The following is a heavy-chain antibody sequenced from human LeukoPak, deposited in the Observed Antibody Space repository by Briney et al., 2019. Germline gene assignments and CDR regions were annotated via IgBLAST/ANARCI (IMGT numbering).Heavy chain of an antibody. CDR2: IYYSGST. J-gene: IGHJ3*01. CDR3: ARISSSNWYNERGAFDV. D-gene: IGHD6-13*01. CDR1: GDSISSYY. V-gene: IGHV4-59*01. Sequence: SETLSLTCSVSGDSISSYYWNWLRQPPGKGLEWIGYIYYSGSTNYNSSLKSRVTISVDTSKNQFSLELTSVTAADTAVYYCARISSSNWYNERGAFDVWGQGTMVTVSS.